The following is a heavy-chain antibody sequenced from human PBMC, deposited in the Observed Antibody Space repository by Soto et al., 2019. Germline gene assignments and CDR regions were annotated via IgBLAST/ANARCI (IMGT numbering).Heavy chain of an antibody. Sequence: AASVKVSCKASGFSFTSSGFNWVRQAPGQGLEWMGGIIPIFGTANYAQKFQGRVTITADKSTSTAYMELSSLRSEDTAVYYCARGVPWNIVVVPADDAFDIWGQGTMVTVSS. V-gene: IGHV1-69*06. D-gene: IGHD2-2*01. CDR2: IIPIFGTA. CDR3: ARGVPWNIVVVPADDAFDI. J-gene: IGHJ3*02. CDR1: GFSFTSSG.